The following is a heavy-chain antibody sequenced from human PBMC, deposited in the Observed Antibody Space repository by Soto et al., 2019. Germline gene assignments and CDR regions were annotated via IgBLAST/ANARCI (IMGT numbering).Heavy chain of an antibody. V-gene: IGHV1-18*01. D-gene: IGHD3-10*01. Sequence: ASLKVSCKASGYTFTNYGISWVRQAPGQGLEWMGWINVYNGNTKYAQKVQGRVTMTTDTSTSTAYMELRSLRSDDTAVYYCARGVGSGSYYNQYNWFDPWGQGTLVNVSS. CDR3: ARGVGSGSYYNQYNWFDP. CDR2: INVYNGNT. J-gene: IGHJ5*02. CDR1: GYTFTNYG.